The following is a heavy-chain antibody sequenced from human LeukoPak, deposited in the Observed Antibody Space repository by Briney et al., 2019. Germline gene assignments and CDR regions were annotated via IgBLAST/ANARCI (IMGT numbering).Heavy chain of an antibody. D-gene: IGHD4-17*01. V-gene: IGHV3-7*05. Sequence: GGSLRLSCAASGFTFSSYWMSWVRQAPGKGLEWAANIKEDGSEKYYVDSVKGRFTISRDNGKNSLYLQMNSLRAEDTAVYYCAREITTVTTLEYWGQGTLVTVSS. J-gene: IGHJ4*02. CDR1: GFTFSSYW. CDR3: AREITTVTTLEY. CDR2: IKEDGSEK.